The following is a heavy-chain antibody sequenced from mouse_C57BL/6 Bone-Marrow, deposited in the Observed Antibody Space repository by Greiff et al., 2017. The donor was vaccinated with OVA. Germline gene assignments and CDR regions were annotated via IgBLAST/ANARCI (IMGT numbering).Heavy chain of an antibody. CDR2: ISYDGSN. V-gene: IGHV3-6*01. J-gene: IGHJ2*01. Sequence: VQLKESGPGLVKPSQSLSLTCSVTGYSITSGYYWNWIRQFPGNQLEWMGYISYDGSNNYNPSLKNRISITRDTSKNQFFLKLNSLTTEDTATYYCARRRGSSYEDYFDYWGQGTTLTVSS. CDR3: ARRRGSSYEDYFDY. CDR1: GYSITSGYY. D-gene: IGHD1-1*01.